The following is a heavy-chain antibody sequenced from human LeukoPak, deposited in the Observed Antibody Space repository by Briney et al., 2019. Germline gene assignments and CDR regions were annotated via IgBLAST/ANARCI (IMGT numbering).Heavy chain of an antibody. Sequence: SETLSLTCAVYGGSFSGYYWSWIRQPPGKGLEWIGEINHSGSTNYNPSLKSRVTISVDTSKNQFSLKLSSVTAADTAVYYCARGGLTGPHDYWGQGTLVTVSS. CDR3: ARGGLTGPHDY. D-gene: IGHD3-9*01. V-gene: IGHV4-34*01. CDR1: GGSFSGYY. CDR2: INHSGST. J-gene: IGHJ4*02.